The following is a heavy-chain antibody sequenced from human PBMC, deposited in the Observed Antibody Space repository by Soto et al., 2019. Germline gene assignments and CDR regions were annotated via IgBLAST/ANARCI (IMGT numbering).Heavy chain of an antibody. D-gene: IGHD2-15*01. CDR1: GGSLSPNY. Sequence: PSETLSLTCTVSGGSLSPNYWTWIRQPPGKGLEWVGYIYFGGATYYNPSLESRATMSVDTSKNQFSLRLSSVTAADTAVYYCARDGGYATVDCWGQGTLVTVSS. CDR2: IYFGGAT. CDR3: ARDGGYATVDC. J-gene: IGHJ4*02. V-gene: IGHV4-59*12.